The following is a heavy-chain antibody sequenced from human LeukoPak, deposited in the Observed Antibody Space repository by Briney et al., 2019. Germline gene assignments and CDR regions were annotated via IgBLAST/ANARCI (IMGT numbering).Heavy chain of an antibody. CDR3: ARGGSYWDS. CDR1: GGSIRITSYY. CDR2: IYFSGRT. D-gene: IGHD3-10*01. J-gene: IGHJ5*01. V-gene: IGHV4-39*07. Sequence: PSETLSLTCTVSGGSIRITSYYWGWIRRSPGREPEWIGSIYFSGRTHYNQSLESRATISVDTSNNQFSLRLNSVTAADTAVYYCARGGSYWDSWGQGTLVTVSS.